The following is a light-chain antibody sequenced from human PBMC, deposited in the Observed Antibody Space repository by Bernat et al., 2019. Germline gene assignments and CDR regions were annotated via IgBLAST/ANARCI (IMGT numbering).Light chain of an antibody. Sequence: EVVMTQSPATLSVSPGERATLSCRASESVSSDLAWYQQKPCQAPRLLNYGASTSATGIPDRFSGSGSGTEFTLTISSLQSEDFAVYYCQQYNKWPPITFGQGTRLDIK. CDR1: ESVSSD. CDR2: GAS. CDR3: QQYNKWPPIT. V-gene: IGKV3-15*01. J-gene: IGKJ5*01.